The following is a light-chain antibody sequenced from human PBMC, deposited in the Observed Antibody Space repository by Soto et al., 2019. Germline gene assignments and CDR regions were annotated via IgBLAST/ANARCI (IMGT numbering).Light chain of an antibody. J-gene: IGLJ1*01. Sequence: QSALTQPASVAGSSGQSVTISCTGTSSDVGSYNRVSWYQQPPGTAPKLMIYEVSNRPSGVPDRFSGSKSGNTASLTISGLQAEDEADYYCSSYTSSSTYVFGTGTKLTV. CDR2: EVS. V-gene: IGLV2-18*02. CDR1: SSDVGSYNR. CDR3: SSYTSSSTYV.